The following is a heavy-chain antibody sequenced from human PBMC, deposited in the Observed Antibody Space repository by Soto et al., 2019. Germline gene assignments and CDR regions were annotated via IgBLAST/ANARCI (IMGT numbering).Heavy chain of an antibody. CDR1: GGSFSTYY. J-gene: IGHJ3*02. CDR2: INHSGNT. Sequence: PSETLSLTCAIYGGSFSTYYWSWIRHPPGKGLEWIGEINHSGNTNYSPSLKSRVTISVDTSKNQFSLRLSSVTAADTAVYYCARQYEPDAFDIWGQGTMVTVSS. D-gene: IGHD3-16*01. CDR3: ARQYEPDAFDI. V-gene: IGHV4-34*01.